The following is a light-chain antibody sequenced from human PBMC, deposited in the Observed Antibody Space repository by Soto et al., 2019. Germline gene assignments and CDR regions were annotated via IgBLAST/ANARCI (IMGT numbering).Light chain of an antibody. CDR2: GAS. CDR1: QSVSSSY. Sequence: EIVLTQSPGTLSLSPGERATLSCRASQSVSSSYLAWYQPKPGQAPRLLIYGASSRATGIPARFSGSGSGTDFTLTISRLEPEDFAVYYCQQYGSSPHTFGGGTKVEIK. V-gene: IGKV3-20*01. CDR3: QQYGSSPHT. J-gene: IGKJ4*01.